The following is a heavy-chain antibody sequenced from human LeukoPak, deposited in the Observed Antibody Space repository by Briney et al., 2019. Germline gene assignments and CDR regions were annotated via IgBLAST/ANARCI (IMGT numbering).Heavy chain of an antibody. J-gene: IGHJ3*02. CDR2: IKQDGSEK. CDR3: AREPGIGYAFDI. D-gene: IGHD3-10*01. CDR1: GFTFTSSW. Sequence: GGSLRLSCVVSGFTFTSSWMTWVRQAPGKGLEWVANIKQDGSEKHYVDPVKGRFTISRDNAKNSLYLQMNSLRAEDTAVYYCAREPGIGYAFDIWGQGTVVTVSS. V-gene: IGHV3-7*01.